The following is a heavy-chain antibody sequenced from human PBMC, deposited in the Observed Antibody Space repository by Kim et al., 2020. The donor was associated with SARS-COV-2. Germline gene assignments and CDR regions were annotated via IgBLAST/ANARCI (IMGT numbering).Heavy chain of an antibody. CDR2: ISGDGGST. J-gene: IGHJ6*02. Sequence: GGSLRLSCAASGFAFDDYAMHWVRQAPGKGLEWVSLISGDGGSTYYADSVKGRFTISRDNSKNSLYLQMNSLRTEDTALYYCAKDLRYSSRQYYYYYGMDVWGQGTTVTVSS. CDR1: GFAFDDYA. V-gene: IGHV3-43*02. D-gene: IGHD6-13*01. CDR3: AKDLRYSSRQYYYYYGMDV.